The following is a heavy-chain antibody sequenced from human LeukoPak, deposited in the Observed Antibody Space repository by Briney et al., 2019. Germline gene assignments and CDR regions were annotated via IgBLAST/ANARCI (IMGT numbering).Heavy chain of an antibody. D-gene: IGHD3-10*01. J-gene: IGHJ6*02. Sequence: SETLSLTCTVSGGSVSSGDYYWTWIRQPAGKGLEWIGRIYTSGSTSYSPSLKSRVTISLDTSKNQFSLRLSSVTAADTAVYYCARGNTMVREGMDAWGQGTTVTVSS. CDR1: GGSVSSGDYY. V-gene: IGHV4-61*02. CDR3: ARGNTMVREGMDA. CDR2: IYTSGST.